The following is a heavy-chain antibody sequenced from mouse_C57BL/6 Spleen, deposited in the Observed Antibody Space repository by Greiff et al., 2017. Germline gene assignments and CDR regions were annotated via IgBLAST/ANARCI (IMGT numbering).Heavy chain of an antibody. CDR3: ARGEADYFDY. V-gene: IGHV1-20*01. Sequence: EVQRVESGPELVKPGDSVKISCKASGYSFTGYFMNWVMQSHGKSLEWIGRINPYNGDTFYNQKFKGKATLTVDKSSSTAHMELRSLTSEDSAVYYCARGEADYFDYWGQGTTLTVSS. CDR1: GYSFTGYF. CDR2: INPYNGDT. J-gene: IGHJ2*01.